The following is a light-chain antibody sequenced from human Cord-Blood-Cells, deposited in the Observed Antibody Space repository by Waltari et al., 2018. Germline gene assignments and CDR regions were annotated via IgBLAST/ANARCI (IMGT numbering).Light chain of an antibody. CDR1: SSDVGGYNY. V-gene: IGLV2-14*01. Sequence: QSALTQPASVSGSPGQSITISCTGTSSDVGGYNYVSWYQQHPGKAPKLRIYDVSKRPSGVSTRFSGSKSGNTASLTISGLQAEDEADYYCSSYTSSSTWVFVGGTKLTVL. CDR3: SSYTSSSTWV. CDR2: DVS. J-gene: IGLJ3*02.